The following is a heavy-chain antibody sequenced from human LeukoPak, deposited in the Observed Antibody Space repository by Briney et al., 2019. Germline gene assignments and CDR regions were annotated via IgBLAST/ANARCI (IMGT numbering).Heavy chain of an antibody. J-gene: IGHJ4*02. D-gene: IGHD2-2*01. CDR3: AAGVVPAD. CDR2: IYHSGST. V-gene: IGHV4-30-2*02. CDR1: GGSISSGGYS. Sequence: KASETLSLTCAVSGGSISSGGYSWSWIRQPPGKGLEWIGYIYHSGSTYYNPSLKSRVTISVDTSKNQFSLKLSSVTAADTAVYYCAAGVVPADWGQGTLVTVSS.